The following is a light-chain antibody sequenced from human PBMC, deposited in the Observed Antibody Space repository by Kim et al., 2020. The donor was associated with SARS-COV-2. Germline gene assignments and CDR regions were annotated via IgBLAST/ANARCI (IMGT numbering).Light chain of an antibody. CDR3: QQYGGSPGT. Sequence: EVELTQSPGTLSLSPVERATLPCRTSQNVDSSYIAWYQQKPGQTPKLLFYGASFRASGIPDRFSGTGSGTVFSLTISSLEPDDFAVYYCQQYGGSPGTFGQGTKVDIK. J-gene: IGKJ1*01. V-gene: IGKV3-20*01. CDR2: GAS. CDR1: QNVDSSY.